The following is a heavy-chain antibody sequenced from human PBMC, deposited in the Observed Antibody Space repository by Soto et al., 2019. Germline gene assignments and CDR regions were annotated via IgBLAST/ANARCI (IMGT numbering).Heavy chain of an antibody. CDR1: GGSISSGGYF. Sequence: QVQLQESGPGLVKPSQTLSLTCTVSGGSISSGGYFWSWIRQPPGKGLEWIGNIFYSGTTYYNPPLQSXXTISVDTSKNQFSLKLSSVTAADTAVYFCARGVLYWGQGTLVTVSS. CDR3: ARGVLY. J-gene: IGHJ4*02. CDR2: IFYSGTT. V-gene: IGHV4-31*03. D-gene: IGHD1-1*01.